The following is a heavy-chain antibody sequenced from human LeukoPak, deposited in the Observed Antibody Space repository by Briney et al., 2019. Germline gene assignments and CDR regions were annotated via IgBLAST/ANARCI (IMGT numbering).Heavy chain of an antibody. V-gene: IGHV3-48*03. CDR2: ISSSGSII. Sequence: GGSLRLSCEASGFTFSTYEMNWVRHAPGKGLEEVSYISSSGSIIYYAVSVKGRFTISRDNAKNSMYLHMNSLRAEDTAVYYCARGGITIFGVVGHSWFDPWGQGTLVTVSS. CDR3: ARGGITIFGVVGHSWFDP. CDR1: GFTFSTYE. J-gene: IGHJ5*02. D-gene: IGHD3-3*01.